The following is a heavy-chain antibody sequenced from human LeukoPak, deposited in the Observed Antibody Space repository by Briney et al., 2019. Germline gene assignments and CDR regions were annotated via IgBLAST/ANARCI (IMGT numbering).Heavy chain of an antibody. CDR3: AKSNIGVAGPPFGMDV. V-gene: IGHV3-23*01. CDR1: GFTFSSYS. CDR2: ISGSGGST. D-gene: IGHD6-13*01. Sequence: PGGSLRLSCAASGFTFSSYSMNWVRQAPGKGLEWVSGISGSGGSTYYADSVKGQFTISRDNSKNTLHLQMNSLRAEDTAVYYCAKSNIGVAGPPFGMDVWGQGTTVTVSS. J-gene: IGHJ6*02.